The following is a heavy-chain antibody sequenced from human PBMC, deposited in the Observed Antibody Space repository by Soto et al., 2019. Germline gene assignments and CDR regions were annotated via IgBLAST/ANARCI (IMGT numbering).Heavy chain of an antibody. J-gene: IGHJ4*02. D-gene: IGHD3-10*01. CDR1: GLTFGSRA. CDR2: IYSGGST. V-gene: IGHV3-53*01. CDR3: ARDYGDY. Sequence: LRLSCVASGLTFGSRAMSWVRQAPGKGLEWVSVIYSGGSTYYADSVKGRFTIPRDNSKNTLYLQMNSLRAEDTAVYYCARDYGDYWGQGTLVTVSS.